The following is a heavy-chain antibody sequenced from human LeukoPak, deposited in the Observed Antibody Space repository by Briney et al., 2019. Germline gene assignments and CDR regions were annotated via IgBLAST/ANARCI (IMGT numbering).Heavy chain of an antibody. CDR1: GDSISSYF. CDR2: MYTSGNT. D-gene: IGHD5-12*01. V-gene: IGHV4-4*07. Sequence: SETLSLTCTVSGDSISSYFWSWIRQPAGKGLELIGRMYTSGNTIYNPSLKSRVSMSVDTSKNQLSLKVGSVTAADTAVYYCARDGGYDLSWGQGTLVTVSS. J-gene: IGHJ4*02. CDR3: ARDGGYDLS.